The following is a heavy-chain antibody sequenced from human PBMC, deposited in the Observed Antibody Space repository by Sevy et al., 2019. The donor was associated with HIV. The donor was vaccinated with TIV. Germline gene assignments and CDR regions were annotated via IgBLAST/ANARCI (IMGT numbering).Heavy chain of an antibody. V-gene: IGHV4-4*07. CDR3: ARSNWVTATNGFSKSYYFDY. D-gene: IGHD7-27*01. CDR2: INTSGST. Sequence: SETLSLTCTVSGDSFSSYFWAWIRQPAGKGLEWIGRINTSGSTNYNPSLKSRVTMSVETSKSKFSLKVTSLTAADTAIYFCARSNWVTATNGFSKSYYFDYWGQGSLVTVSS. J-gene: IGHJ4*02. CDR1: GDSFSSYF.